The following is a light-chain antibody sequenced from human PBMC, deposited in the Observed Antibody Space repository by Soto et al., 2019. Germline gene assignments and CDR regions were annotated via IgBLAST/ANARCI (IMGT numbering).Light chain of an antibody. CDR3: LQHNSFPWT. CDR1: QGISNF. Sequence: DIQMTQSPSAVSASIGDRVTIPCRASQGISNFLAWFQQKPGKVPKRLIYVASSLQSGVPSRFSGSGSGTEFTLTISSLQPEDFATYYCLQHNSFPWTFGQGTKVDIK. J-gene: IGKJ1*01. CDR2: VAS. V-gene: IGKV1-17*03.